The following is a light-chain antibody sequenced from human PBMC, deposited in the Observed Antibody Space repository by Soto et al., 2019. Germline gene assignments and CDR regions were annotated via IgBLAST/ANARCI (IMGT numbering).Light chain of an antibody. CDR3: QQYNNWPWT. CDR1: QSLTST. V-gene: IGKV3-15*01. CDR2: GAS. Sequence: EIVMTQSPATLSVSPGERATLSCRASQSLTSTLAWYQQKPGQAPRVLIYGASSRATGIPARFSGSGSGTEFTLTISSLQSEDFAVYYCQQYNNWPWTFGQGTKVEIK. J-gene: IGKJ1*01.